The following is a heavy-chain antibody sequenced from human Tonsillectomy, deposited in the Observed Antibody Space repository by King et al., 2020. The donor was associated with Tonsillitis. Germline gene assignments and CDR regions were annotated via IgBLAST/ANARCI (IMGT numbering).Heavy chain of an antibody. CDR3: ARCSVRHWLASTYYFDY. D-gene: IGHD6-19*01. V-gene: IGHV4-31*03. Sequence: VQLQESGPGLVKPSQTLSLTCPVSGCSISSGGYSWSWIRQPPGKGLEWIGYISYSGSTYYNPSLKSRVTISLDTSENEFSLKLSSVTAADTAVYYCARCSVRHWLASTYYFDYWGQGTLVTVSS. CDR2: ISYSGST. CDR1: GCSISSGGYS. J-gene: IGHJ4*02.